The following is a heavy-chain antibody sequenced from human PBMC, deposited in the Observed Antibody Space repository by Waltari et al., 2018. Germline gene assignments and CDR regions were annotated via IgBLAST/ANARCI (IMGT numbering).Heavy chain of an antibody. Sequence: QVQLVQSGAEVKKSGASVEASCNTSGYIFTNFAIPWVRQAPGKGLEWMGRINPNSGDTIYAQRFQGRVTMTGDTSITTAYMELTGLRSDDTAVYYCARSGGGTTTFGVAEWGQGSLVTVSS. D-gene: IGHD3-3*01. CDR3: ARSGGGTTTFGVAE. V-gene: IGHV1-2*06. CDR1: GYIFTNFA. CDR2: INPNSGDT. J-gene: IGHJ4*02.